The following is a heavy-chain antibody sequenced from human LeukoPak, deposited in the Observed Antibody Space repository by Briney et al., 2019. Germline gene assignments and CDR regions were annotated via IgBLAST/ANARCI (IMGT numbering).Heavy chain of an antibody. D-gene: IGHD5-18*01. V-gene: IGHV4-39*07. CDR1: GGSISSSTYY. J-gene: IGHJ4*02. Sequence: SETLSLTCTVSGGSISSSTYYWGWLRQPPGKGLEWIGSGYYSGTTYYNPPLKSRVTISVDTSKNQFSLKLTSVTAADTAVYYCARSPTKRVTEDYWGQGTLVTVSS. CDR2: GYYSGTT. CDR3: ARSPTKRVTEDY.